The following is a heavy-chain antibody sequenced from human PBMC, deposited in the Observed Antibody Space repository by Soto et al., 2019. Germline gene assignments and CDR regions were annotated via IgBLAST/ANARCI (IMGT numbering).Heavy chain of an antibody. V-gene: IGHV1-18*04. CDR1: GYTFTSHG. Sequence: QDQLVQSGAEVKKSGASVKISCEASGYTFTSHGISWVRQAPGQGLEWLGWISTYNSRTHYAQKVQGRVTMTTDTSTSTDYLDLRSLTFDDTAVYYCARARYCDSPSCYKQYYYGMDTWGQGTTVTVAS. CDR2: ISTYNSRT. J-gene: IGHJ6*02. D-gene: IGHD2-2*02. CDR3: ARARYCDSPSCYKQYYYGMDT.